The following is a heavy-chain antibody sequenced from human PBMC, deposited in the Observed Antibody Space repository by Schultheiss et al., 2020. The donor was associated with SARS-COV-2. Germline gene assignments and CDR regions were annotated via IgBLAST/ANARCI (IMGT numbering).Heavy chain of an antibody. V-gene: IGHV3-48*03. D-gene: IGHD3-10*01. CDR3: ARTGGFGELSRLGY. Sequence: GGSLRLSCAASGFTFSSYEMNWVRQAPGKGLEWVSYISSSGSTIYYADSVKGRFTISRDNSKNTLYLQMNSLRAEDTAVYYCARTGGFGELSRLGYWGQGTLVTVSS. J-gene: IGHJ4*02. CDR1: GFTFSSYE. CDR2: ISSSGSTI.